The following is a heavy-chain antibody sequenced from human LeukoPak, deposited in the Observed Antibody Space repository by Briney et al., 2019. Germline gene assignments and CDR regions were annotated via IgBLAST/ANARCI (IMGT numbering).Heavy chain of an antibody. D-gene: IGHD2-2*01. CDR1: GYTFTSYG. CDR2: ISAYNGNT. V-gene: IGHV1-18*01. CDR3: ARDTRQYCSSTSCYSGY. Sequence: ASVKVSCKASGYTFTSYGISWVRQAPGQGLEWMGWISAYNGNTNYAQKLQGRVTMTTDTSTSTAYMELRSLRSDDTAVYYCARDTRQYCSSTSCYSGYWGQGTLDTVSS. J-gene: IGHJ4*02.